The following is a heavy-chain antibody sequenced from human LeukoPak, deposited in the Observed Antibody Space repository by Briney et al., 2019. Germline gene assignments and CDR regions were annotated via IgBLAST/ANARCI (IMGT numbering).Heavy chain of an antibody. CDR1: GFTFTNYW. D-gene: IGHD3-16*01. CDR3: TRSPEGGPIDY. V-gene: IGHV3-7*01. J-gene: IGHJ4*02. Sequence: PGGSLRLSCAASGFTFTNYWMNWVRQAPGKGLEWVAHIKQDGSQIYYVDSVKGRFTISRDNAKSSLYLQMNSLRAEDTALYYCTRSPEGGPIDYGSKGPLATASS. CDR2: IKQDGSQI.